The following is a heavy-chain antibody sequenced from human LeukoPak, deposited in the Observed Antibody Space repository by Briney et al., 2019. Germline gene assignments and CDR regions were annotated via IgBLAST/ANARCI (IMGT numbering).Heavy chain of an antibody. CDR3: ARGYYYADL. V-gene: IGHV4-34*01. Sequence: PSETLSLTCAVYGGSFSGYYWSWIRQPPGKGLEWIGEINHSGSTNYNPSLKSRVTISVDTSKNQFSLKLSSVTAADTAVYYCARGYYYADLWGRGTLVTVSS. D-gene: IGHD3-10*01. J-gene: IGHJ2*01. CDR1: GGSFSGYY. CDR2: INHSGST.